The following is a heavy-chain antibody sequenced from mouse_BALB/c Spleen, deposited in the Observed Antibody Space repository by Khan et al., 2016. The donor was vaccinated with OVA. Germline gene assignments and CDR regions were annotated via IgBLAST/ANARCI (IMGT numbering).Heavy chain of an antibody. Sequence: QVQLQQPGAELVTPGASVKMSCKASGYPFPSYWMPWVQQRPGQGLEWIGVLDPSDTYIIYNQQFQGKATLTVVPSSSTAYMPLSRLTSEDSAVDYGARGGRFMTTATWGAYWGQGTLVAVSA. D-gene: IGHD1-2*01. CDR3: ARGGRFMTTATWGAY. CDR1: GYPFPSYW. J-gene: IGHJ3*01. CDR2: LDPSDTYI. V-gene: IGHV1-59*01.